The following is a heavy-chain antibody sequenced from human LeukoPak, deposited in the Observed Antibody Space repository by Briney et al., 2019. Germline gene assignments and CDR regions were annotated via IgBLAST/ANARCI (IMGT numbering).Heavy chain of an antibody. CDR3: ATVHSSSWLQNWFDP. D-gene: IGHD6-13*01. CDR1: GYTFTGHY. CDR2: INPNSGGT. V-gene: IGHV1-2*02. J-gene: IGHJ5*02. Sequence: GASVKVSCKASGYTFTGHYMHWVRQAPGQGLEWMGWINPNSGGTNYAQKFQGRVTMTRDTSISTAYMELSRLRSDDTAVYYCATVHSSSWLQNWFDPWGQGTLVTVSS.